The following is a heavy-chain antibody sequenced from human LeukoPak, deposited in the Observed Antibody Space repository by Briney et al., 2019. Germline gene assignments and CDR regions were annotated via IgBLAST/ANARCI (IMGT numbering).Heavy chain of an antibody. Sequence: GGSLRLSCAASGFTFSSYGMHWVRQAPGKGLEWVAVIWYDGSNKYYADSVKGRFTISRDNSKNTLYLQMNSLRAEDTAVYYCARDLRYSSSWSHFDYWGQGTLVTVSS. J-gene: IGHJ4*02. V-gene: IGHV3-33*01. D-gene: IGHD6-13*01. CDR1: GFTFSSYG. CDR2: IWYDGSNK. CDR3: ARDLRYSSSWSHFDY.